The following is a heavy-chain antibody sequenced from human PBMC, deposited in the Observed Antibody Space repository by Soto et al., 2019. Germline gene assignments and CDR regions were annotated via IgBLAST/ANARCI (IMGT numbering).Heavy chain of an antibody. CDR2: ISWSGQRI. Sequence: EVQLVESGGGLVQPGRSLSLSCAASGFTFDDYAMHWLRQIPGKGLHWVSGISWSGQRIGYADSVKGRFTISRDNAKNSLYLQMNSLKPDDAALYYCAKEITKVDYGDPPFDYWGQGTLVTVSS. CDR1: GFTFDDYA. V-gene: IGHV3-9*01. D-gene: IGHD4-17*01. CDR3: AKEITKVDYGDPPFDY. J-gene: IGHJ4*02.